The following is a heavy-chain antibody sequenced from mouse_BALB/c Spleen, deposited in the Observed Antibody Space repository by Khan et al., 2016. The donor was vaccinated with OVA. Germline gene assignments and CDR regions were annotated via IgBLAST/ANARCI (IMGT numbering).Heavy chain of an antibody. CDR2: IRSGGTT. V-gene: IGHV5-6-5*01. CDR1: GFTFSRYA. CDR3: ERGLHFDV. J-gene: IGHJ1*01. Sequence: EVKLVESGGDLVKPGGSLKLSCAASGFTFSRYAMSWVRQTPEKRLEWVASIRSGGTTYYPDSVKGRFTISRDNARNILYLQMSSLRSEDTAMYYCERGLHFDVWGAGTTVTVSS.